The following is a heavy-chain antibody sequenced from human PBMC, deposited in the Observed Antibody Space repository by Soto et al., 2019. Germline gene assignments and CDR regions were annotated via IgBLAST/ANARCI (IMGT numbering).Heavy chain of an antibody. CDR3: ARGYCTGPSCYYFDY. CDR2: INPTTGGT. V-gene: IGHV1-2*02. J-gene: IGHJ4*02. CDR1: GYAFTGNY. D-gene: IGHD2-2*01. Sequence: GXSVEVSFRASGYAFTGNYMHWVRQAPGQGLEWMALINPTTGGTNYAQKFQGRVTMTWDTSISTAYMELTRLTSDGTAIYYCARGYCTGPSCYYFDYWGQGTLVTVSS.